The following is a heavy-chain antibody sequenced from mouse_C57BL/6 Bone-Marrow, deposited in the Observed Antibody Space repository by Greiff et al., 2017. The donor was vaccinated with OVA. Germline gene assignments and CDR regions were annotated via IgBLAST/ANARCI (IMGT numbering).Heavy chain of an antibody. V-gene: IGHV7-1*01. CDR3: ARDNWDWYFDV. J-gene: IGHJ1*03. CDR1: GFTFSDFY. CDR2: SRNKANDYTT. Sequence: EVKLMESGGGLVQSGRSLRLSCATSGFTFSDFYMEWVRQAPGKGLEWIAASRNKANDYTTEYSASVKGRFIVSRDTSQSILYLQMNTLRAEDTDIYYYARDNWDWYFDVWGTGTTVTVSS. D-gene: IGHD4-1*01.